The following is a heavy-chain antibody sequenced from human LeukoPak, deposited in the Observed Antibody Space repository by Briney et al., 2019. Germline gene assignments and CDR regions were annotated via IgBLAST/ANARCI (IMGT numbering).Heavy chain of an antibody. CDR3: ARLKLGYWYFDL. J-gene: IGHJ2*01. D-gene: IGHD7-27*01. Sequence: GSLRLSCAASGFTFSDYYMSWIRQVPGKGLEWVSYIGLTDTTIYYADSLKGRFAISRDNAKNSLYLHMHSLRAEDTAIYYCARLKLGYWYFDLWGCGTLLTVSS. CDR1: GFTFSDYY. CDR2: IGLTDTTI. V-gene: IGHV3-11*01.